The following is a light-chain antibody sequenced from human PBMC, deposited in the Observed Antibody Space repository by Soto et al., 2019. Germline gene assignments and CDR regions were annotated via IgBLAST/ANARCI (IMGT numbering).Light chain of an antibody. CDR1: QSISSSF. CDR2: GAS. J-gene: IGKJ5*01. Sequence: EMVLTHSPGIFSLSPGERSSLYSWASQSISSSFLAWYQQKPGQAPRLLIYGASSRATGIPDRFSGTGSETDFTLTISRLEPEDFAVYYCQQYDNSPITFGQGTRLEI. V-gene: IGKV3-20*01. CDR3: QQYDNSPIT.